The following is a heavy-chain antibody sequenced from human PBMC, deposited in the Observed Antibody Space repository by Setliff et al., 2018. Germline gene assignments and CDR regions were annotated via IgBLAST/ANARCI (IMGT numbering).Heavy chain of an antibody. V-gene: IGHV3-33*08. D-gene: IGHD6-13*01. J-gene: IGHJ6*03. CDR3: ASDPSYASSLYYYLEV. Sequence: PGGSLRLSCAASGFTFTNYWINWVRQAPGKGLEWVAVIWDDGGNKYHADSVKGRFTISRDNSKNTLYLQMNSLRGDDAAVYYCASDPSYASSLYYYLEVWGKGTTVTVSS. CDR1: GFTFTNYW. CDR2: IWDDGGNK.